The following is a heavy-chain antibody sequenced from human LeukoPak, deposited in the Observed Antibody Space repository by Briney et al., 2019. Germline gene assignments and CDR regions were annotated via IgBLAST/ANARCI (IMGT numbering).Heavy chain of an antibody. CDR2: IKSKTDGGTT. V-gene: IGHV3-15*01. CDR1: GFTFSNAW. J-gene: IGHJ4*02. Sequence: GGSLRLSCAASGFTFSNAWMSWDRQAPGKGLEWVGRIKSKTDGGTTDYAAPVKGRFTISRDDSKNTLYLQMNSLKTEDTAVYYCWYYYGSGSSVNFDYWGQGTLVTVSS. CDR3: WYYYGSGSSVNFDY. D-gene: IGHD3-10*01.